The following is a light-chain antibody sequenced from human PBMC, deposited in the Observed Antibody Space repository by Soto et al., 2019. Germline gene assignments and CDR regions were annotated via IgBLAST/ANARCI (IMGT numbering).Light chain of an antibody. Sequence: QSALTQPASVSGSPGQSITISCTGTSSDVGSDNLVSWYQQHPGKAPKLMIYEGSKRPSGVSNRFSGSKSGNAASLTVSGLQAEDEADYYCNSYAGNNTWVFGEGTKLTVL. CDR2: EGS. CDR3: NSYAGNNTWV. J-gene: IGLJ3*02. CDR1: SSDVGSDNL. V-gene: IGLV2-14*02.